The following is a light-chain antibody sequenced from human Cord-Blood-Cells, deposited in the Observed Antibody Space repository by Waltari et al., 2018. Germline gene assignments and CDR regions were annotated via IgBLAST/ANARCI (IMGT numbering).Light chain of an antibody. Sequence: SYELTQPPSVSVSPGQTARITCSGDALPKQYAYWYQQKPGQAPVLVICKDSERPSGIPGRFSGSSSGATVTLTISGVQAEDEADYYCQSADSSGTYRVFGGGTKLTVL. CDR1: ALPKQY. CDR2: KDS. V-gene: IGLV3-25*03. CDR3: QSADSSGTYRV. J-gene: IGLJ2*01.